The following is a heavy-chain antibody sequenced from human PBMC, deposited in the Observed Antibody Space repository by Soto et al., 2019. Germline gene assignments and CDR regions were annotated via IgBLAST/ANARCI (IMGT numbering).Heavy chain of an antibody. CDR1: GFTFSNYA. CDR3: AKLRSGPFDY. V-gene: IGHV3-23*01. D-gene: IGHD3-3*01. Sequence: GGSLRLSCAASGFTFSNYAMSWVRQAPGKGLEWVSSISGSGGTTYIADSVKGRFTISRDNSKDTLYLQMNSLRAEDTAVYYCAKLRSGPFDYWGQGTLVTVSS. CDR2: ISGSGGTT. J-gene: IGHJ4*02.